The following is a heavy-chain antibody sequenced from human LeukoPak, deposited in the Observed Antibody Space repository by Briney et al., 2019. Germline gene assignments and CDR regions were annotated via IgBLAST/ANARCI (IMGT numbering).Heavy chain of an antibody. CDR1: GFTFSTYA. D-gene: IGHD1-26*01. CDR2: ISCNGERT. V-gene: IGHV3-23*01. Sequence: PGGSLRLSCVTSGFTFSTYAMSWVRQAPGKGLEWVAIISCNGERTYYADSVKGRFTFSRDNSKNTLYLQMKSLRAEDTAVYYGVSQSYSGSDNYYFHYWGRGTLVAVSS. CDR3: VSQSYSGSDNYYFHY. J-gene: IGHJ4*02.